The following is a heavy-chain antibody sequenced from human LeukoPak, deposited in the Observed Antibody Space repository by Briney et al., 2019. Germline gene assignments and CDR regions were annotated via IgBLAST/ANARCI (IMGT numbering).Heavy chain of an antibody. CDR2: IYYSGST. D-gene: IGHD6-19*01. CDR3: ARQGWYDFDY. J-gene: IGHJ4*02. V-gene: IGHV4-39*01. CDR1: GAFITRDTYY. Sequence: SETLSLTCTVSGAFITRDTYYWGWIRQPPGKGLEWIGSIYYSGSTYYNPSLKSRVTISVDTSKNQFSLKLSSVTAADTAVYYCARQGWYDFDYWGQGTLVTVSS.